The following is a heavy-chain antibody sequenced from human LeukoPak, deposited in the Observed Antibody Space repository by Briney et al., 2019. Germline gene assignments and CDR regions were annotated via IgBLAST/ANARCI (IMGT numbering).Heavy chain of an antibody. J-gene: IGHJ5*01. Sequence: GGSLRLSCAASGFTFSNYDMHWVRQTPGKGLEWVAFIRYDGINKFSADSVKGRFTVSRDHFKNIVFLHMSSLRAEDTAVYYCAKFATVTTPNWIDFWGQGIQVTVSS. CDR3: AKFATVTTPNWIDF. CDR2: IRYDGINK. CDR1: GFTFSNYD. D-gene: IGHD4-17*01. V-gene: IGHV3-30*02.